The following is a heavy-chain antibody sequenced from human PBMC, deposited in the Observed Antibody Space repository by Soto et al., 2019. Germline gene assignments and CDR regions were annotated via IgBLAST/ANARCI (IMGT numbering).Heavy chain of an antibody. V-gene: IGHV3-9*01. CDR2: ISWNSGSI. D-gene: IGHD4-17*01. CDR1: GFTFDDYA. Sequence: ELQLVESGGGLVQPGRSLRLSCAASGFTFDDYAMHWVRQAPGKGLEWVSGISWNSGSIGYADSVKGRFTISRDNAKNSLYLQMNSLRAEDTALYYCARTVTGQYYMDVWGKGTTVTVSS. CDR3: ARTVTGQYYMDV. J-gene: IGHJ6*03.